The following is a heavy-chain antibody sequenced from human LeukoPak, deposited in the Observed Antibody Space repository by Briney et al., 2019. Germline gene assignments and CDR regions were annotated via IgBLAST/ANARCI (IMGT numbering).Heavy chain of an antibody. D-gene: IGHD2-2*01. J-gene: IGHJ6*02. Sequence: SVTLSLTCTVSGGSNSSSNYYWRSIRQPPGKVLDCNGWICYNRSTYYKPSLKSRVNISVDTSKNQFPLKLSSVTAPDTAVYYCARLSRRQSFSPGAPIPLGMDVWGQGATVTVSS. CDR3: ARLSRRQSFSPGAPIPLGMDV. V-gene: IGHV4-39*01. CDR2: ICYNRST. CDR1: GGSNSSSNYY.